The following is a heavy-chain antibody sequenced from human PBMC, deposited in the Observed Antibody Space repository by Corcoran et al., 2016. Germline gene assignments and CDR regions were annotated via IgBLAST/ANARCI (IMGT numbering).Heavy chain of an antibody. Sequence: QVQLVQSGAEVKKPGSSVKVSCKASGGTFSSYAISWVRQAPGQGLEWMGGIIPIFGTANYAQKFQGRVTITADESTSTAYMELSSLRSEDTAVYYGARDEGGDCSSTSCPTNPMDVWGQGTTVTVSS. CDR3: ARDEGGDCSSTSCPTNPMDV. V-gene: IGHV1-69*01. J-gene: IGHJ6*02. CDR2: IIPIFGTA. D-gene: IGHD2-2*01. CDR1: GGTFSSYA.